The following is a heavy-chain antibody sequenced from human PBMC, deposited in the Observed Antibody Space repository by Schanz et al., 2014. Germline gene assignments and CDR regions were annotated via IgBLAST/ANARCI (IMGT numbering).Heavy chain of an antibody. Sequence: EVQLVESGGGLVQPGGSLRLSCAASGFTFSSYWMHWVRQVPGKGLVWVSRIKSDGSSTSYADSVKGRFAISRDNAKNTLYLQMNSLRAGDAAVYYCARKVVATIGGYYDNWGQGTLVIVSS. CDR3: ARKVVATIGGYYDN. CDR1: GFTFSSYW. D-gene: IGHD5-12*01. J-gene: IGHJ4*02. CDR2: IKSDGSST. V-gene: IGHV3-74*01.